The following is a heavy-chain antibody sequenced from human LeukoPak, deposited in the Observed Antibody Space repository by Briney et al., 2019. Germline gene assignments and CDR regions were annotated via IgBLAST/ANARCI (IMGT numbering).Heavy chain of an antibody. Sequence: SETLSLTCTVSGGSISSYYWSWIRQPPGKGLEWIGYIYYSGSTNYNPSLKSRVTISVDTSKNQFSLKLSSVTAADTAVYYCARGMVGATKLDYWSQGTLVTVSS. CDR3: ARGMVGATKLDY. D-gene: IGHD1-26*01. CDR2: IYYSGST. V-gene: IGHV4-59*01. CDR1: GGSISSYY. J-gene: IGHJ4*02.